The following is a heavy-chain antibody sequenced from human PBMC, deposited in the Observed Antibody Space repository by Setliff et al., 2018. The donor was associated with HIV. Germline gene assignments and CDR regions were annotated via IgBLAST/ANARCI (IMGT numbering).Heavy chain of an antibody. Sequence: ASVKASCKASGYTFTGYFIHWVRQAPGQGLEWMGRINPNTGDTNYAQKFQDRVTMTRDTSINTAYMELSRLRSDDTAVYYCAREYDVLTGYHISAFDIWGQGTMVTVSS. J-gene: IGHJ3*02. V-gene: IGHV1-2*06. CDR3: AREYDVLTGYHISAFDI. CDR1: GYTFTGYF. CDR2: INPNTGDT. D-gene: IGHD3-9*01.